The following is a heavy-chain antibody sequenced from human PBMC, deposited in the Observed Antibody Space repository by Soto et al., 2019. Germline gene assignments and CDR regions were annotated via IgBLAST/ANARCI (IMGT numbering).Heavy chain of an antibody. D-gene: IGHD3-22*01. CDR1: GFTFSDYY. Sequence: QVQLVESGGGLVKPGGSLRLSCAASGFTFSDYYMSWIRQAPGKGLGWVSYISSSSSYTNYADSVKGRFTISRDNAKNSLYLQMNSLRAEDTAVYYCARDPGYYDSPRGGWFDPWGQGTLVTVSS. V-gene: IGHV3-11*05. CDR3: ARDPGYYDSPRGGWFDP. J-gene: IGHJ5*02. CDR2: ISSSSSYT.